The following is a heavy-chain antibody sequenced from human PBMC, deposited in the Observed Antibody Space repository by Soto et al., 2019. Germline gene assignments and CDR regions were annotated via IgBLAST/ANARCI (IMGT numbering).Heavy chain of an antibody. V-gene: IGHV3-30-3*01. CDR1: GFTFSSYA. CDR2: IPYDGSNK. J-gene: IGHJ4*02. Sequence: GGSLRLSCAASGFTFSSYAMHWVRQAPGKGLEWVAVIPYDGSNKYYADSVKGRFTISRDDAKNSLYLQMNSLRAEDTAVYYCARGCSSASCYYYWGQGTLVTVSS. CDR3: ARGCSSASCYYY. D-gene: IGHD2-2*01.